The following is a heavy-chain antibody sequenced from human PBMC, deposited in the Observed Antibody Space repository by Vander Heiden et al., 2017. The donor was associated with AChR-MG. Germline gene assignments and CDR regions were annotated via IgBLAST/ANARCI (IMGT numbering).Heavy chain of an antibody. CDR3: ARELTGSFYFDF. V-gene: IGHV1-46*03. D-gene: IGHD1-26*01. Sequence: QVQLVQSGAEVKKPGASLKVSCKTSGVTLTNYHMHWVRQAPGQGLEWVGTINPSLDSTHYAQKFQGRVRMTRDTSTKTVYMDMTSLRPEDTAVYFCARELTGSFYFDFWGQGSLVTVSS. J-gene: IGHJ4*02. CDR2: INPSLDST. CDR1: GVTLTNYH.